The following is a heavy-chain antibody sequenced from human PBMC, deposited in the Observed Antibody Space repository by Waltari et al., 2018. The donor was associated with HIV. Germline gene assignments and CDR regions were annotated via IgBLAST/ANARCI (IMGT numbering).Heavy chain of an antibody. Sequence: EVQLEESGGGLVQPGGSLRLSCAVSGFTFRSYGMSWVRQDQGKGLDVVANIKQEGSEKHYVDSVKGRFNISRENAKKSLYLQMNSLRAEDTAVYYCARMGLMVYAIGAFDIWGQGTMVTVSS. CDR2: IKQEGSEK. CDR3: ARMGLMVYAIGAFDI. J-gene: IGHJ3*02. D-gene: IGHD2-8*01. V-gene: IGHV3-7*01. CDR1: GFTFRSYG.